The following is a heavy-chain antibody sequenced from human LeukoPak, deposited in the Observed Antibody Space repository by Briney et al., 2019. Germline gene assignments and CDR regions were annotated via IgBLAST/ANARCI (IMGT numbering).Heavy chain of an antibody. CDR3: ASSDGYNAK. D-gene: IGHD5-24*01. J-gene: IGHJ4*02. Sequence: ASVKVSCKASGYTFTSYGISWVRQAPGQGLEWMGWINPNSGGTNYAQKFQGRVTMTRDTSISTAYMELSRLRSDDTAVYYCASSDGYNAKWRQGTLVTVSS. V-gene: IGHV1-2*02. CDR1: GYTFTSYG. CDR2: INPNSGGT.